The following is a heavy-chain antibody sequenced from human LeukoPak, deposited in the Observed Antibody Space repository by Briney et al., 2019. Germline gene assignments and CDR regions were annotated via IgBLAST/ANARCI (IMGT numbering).Heavy chain of an antibody. CDR3: AKRPRGSSNHD. J-gene: IGHJ4*02. D-gene: IGHD6-13*01. CDR1: GFTFSSYA. V-gene: IGHV3-23*01. CDR2: ISGRGENT. Sequence: PGGSLRLSCAASGFTFSSYAMNWVRQAPGKGLEWVSGISGRGENTHYADSVKGRFTISRDNSKNTLYLQMNSLRAEDTAVYYCAKRPRGSSNHDWGQGTLVTVSS.